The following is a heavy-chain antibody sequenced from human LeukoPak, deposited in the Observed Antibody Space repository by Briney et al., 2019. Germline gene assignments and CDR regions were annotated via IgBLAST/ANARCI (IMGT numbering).Heavy chain of an antibody. CDR2: IYYSGST. CDR1: GGSISSYY. J-gene: IGHJ4*02. V-gene: IGHV4-59*01. D-gene: IGHD3-22*01. CDR3: ARRLGGSSGLDY. Sequence: PSETLSLTCTVSGGSISSYYWSWIRQPPGKGLEWIGYIYYSGSTNYNPSLKSRVTISVDTSKNQFSLKLSSVTAADTAVYYCARRLGGSSGLDYWGQGTLVTVS.